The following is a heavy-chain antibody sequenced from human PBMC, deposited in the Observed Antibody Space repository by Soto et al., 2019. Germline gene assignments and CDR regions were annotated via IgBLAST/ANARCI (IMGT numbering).Heavy chain of an antibody. J-gene: IGHJ4*02. Sequence: QVQLVESGGGVVQPGRSLRLSCAASGFTFSSYAMHWVRQAPGKGLEWVAVISYDGSNKYYADSVKGRFTISRDNSKNKLYLQMNSLRAEDTAVYYCARPKDIVLMVYARDWGQGTLVTVSS. CDR3: ARPKDIVLMVYARD. V-gene: IGHV3-30-3*01. D-gene: IGHD2-8*01. CDR2: ISYDGSNK. CDR1: GFTFSSYA.